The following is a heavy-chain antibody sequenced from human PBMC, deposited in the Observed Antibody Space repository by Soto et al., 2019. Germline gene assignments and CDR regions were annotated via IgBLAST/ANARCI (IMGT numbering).Heavy chain of an antibody. CDR3: ARSPSPFGPDYGDYRYFDY. D-gene: IGHD4-17*01. CDR1: GFTFSSYS. CDR2: ISSSSSYI. Sequence: GGSLRLSCAASGFTFSSYSMNWVRQAPGKGLEWVSSISSSSSYIYYADSVKGRFTISRDNAKNSLYLQMNSLRAADTAVYYCARSPSPFGPDYGDYRYFDYWGQGTLVTVSS. J-gene: IGHJ4*02. V-gene: IGHV3-21*01.